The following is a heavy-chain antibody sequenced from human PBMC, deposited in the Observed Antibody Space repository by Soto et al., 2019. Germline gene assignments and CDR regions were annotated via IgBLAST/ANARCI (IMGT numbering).Heavy chain of an antibody. D-gene: IGHD3-22*01. Sequence: GESLKISCKGSGYSFTSYWIGWVRQMPGKGLEWMGIIYPGDSDTRYSPSFQGQVTISADKSISTAYLQWSSLKASDTAMYYCASRSSGYNAGWYFDYWGQGTLVTVSS. CDR1: GYSFTSYW. J-gene: IGHJ4*02. CDR3: ASRSSGYNAGWYFDY. V-gene: IGHV5-51*01. CDR2: IYPGDSDT.